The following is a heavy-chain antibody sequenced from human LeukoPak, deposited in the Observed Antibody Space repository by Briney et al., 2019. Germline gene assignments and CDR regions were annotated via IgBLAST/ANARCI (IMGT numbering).Heavy chain of an antibody. J-gene: IGHJ4*02. CDR2: ISGSGGSA. V-gene: IGHV3-23*01. CDR3: GREYASSGYCDS. D-gene: IGHD3-22*01. Sequence: PGGSLRLSCAASEFTFSNYAMSWVRQAPGKGLEWVSAISGSGGSAYYADSVKGRFTISRDNSKNTLYLQMNSLRAEDTAVYYCGREYASSGYCDSWGQGTLVTVSS. CDR1: EFTFSNYA.